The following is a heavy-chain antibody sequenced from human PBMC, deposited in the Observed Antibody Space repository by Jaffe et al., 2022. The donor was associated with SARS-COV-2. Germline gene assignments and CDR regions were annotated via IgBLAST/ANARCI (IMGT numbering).Heavy chain of an antibody. CDR2: ISSSSSYI. J-gene: IGHJ6*03. V-gene: IGHV3-21*01. Sequence: EVQLVESGGGLVKPGGSLRLSCAASGFTFSSYSMNWVRQAPGKGLEWVSSISSSSSYIYYADSVKGRFTISRDNAKNSLYLQMNSLRAEDTAVYYCARKRLQQQLADYYYYYMDVWGKGTTVTVSS. CDR1: GFTFSSYS. CDR3: ARKRLQQQLADYYYYYMDV. D-gene: IGHD6-13*01.